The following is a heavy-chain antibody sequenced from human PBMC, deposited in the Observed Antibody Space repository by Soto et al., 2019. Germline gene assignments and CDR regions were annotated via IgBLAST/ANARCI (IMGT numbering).Heavy chain of an antibody. D-gene: IGHD5-18*01. CDR3: ARGGYSDGYLRALDY. CDR1: GGTFSSYA. CDR2: IIPIFGTA. V-gene: IGHV1-69*06. J-gene: IGHJ4*02. Sequence: QVQLVQSGAEVKKPGSSVKVSCKASGGTFSSYAISWVRQAPGQGLEWMGGIIPIFGTANYAQKCQARVTRTADKSTSTADMERSSLRSEDTAVYYCARGGYSDGYLRALDYWGQGTLVTVSS.